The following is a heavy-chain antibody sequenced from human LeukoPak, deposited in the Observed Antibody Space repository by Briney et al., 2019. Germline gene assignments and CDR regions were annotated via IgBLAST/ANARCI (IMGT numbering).Heavy chain of an antibody. D-gene: IGHD6-19*01. J-gene: IGHJ6*03. Sequence: GGSLRLSCAASGFTFSSYSMNWVRQAPGKGLEWVSSISSSSSYIYYTDSVKGRFTISRDNAKNSLSLQMNSLRAEDTALYYCARDQGYSSRYYYYMDVWGKGTTVTVSS. V-gene: IGHV3-21*01. CDR2: ISSSSSYI. CDR3: ARDQGYSSRYYYYMDV. CDR1: GFTFSSYS.